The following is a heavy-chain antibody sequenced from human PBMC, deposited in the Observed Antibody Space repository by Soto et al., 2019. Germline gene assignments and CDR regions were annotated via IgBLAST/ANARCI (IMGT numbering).Heavy chain of an antibody. D-gene: IGHD1-1*01. V-gene: IGHV4-59*11. CDR1: GGSISGHY. J-gene: IGHJ6*03. CDR2: ISYTGST. Sequence: QVLLQESGPGLVKPSVTLSLTCTVSGGSISGHYWSRIRQPPGKGLEWVGYISYTGSTNYNPSLKSRAAISADTSKNLFSLRLSSVTAADTAIYYCARDPDWKNKYYMDVWGKGTTVTVSS. CDR3: ARDPDWKNKYYMDV.